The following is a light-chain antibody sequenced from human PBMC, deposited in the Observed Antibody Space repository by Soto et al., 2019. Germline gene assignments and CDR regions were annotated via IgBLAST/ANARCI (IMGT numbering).Light chain of an antibody. CDR3: SSYTTSSTYV. J-gene: IGLJ1*01. V-gene: IGLV2-14*01. CDR2: EVT. Sequence: QSALTQPASVSGSPGQSITISCTGTRNDVGRYNSVSWYQQHPGKAPKLMIYEVTNRPSGVSNRFSASKSGNTASLTISWLQADEEVAPYCSSYTTSSTYVFGTGTKVTVL. CDR1: RNDVGRYNS.